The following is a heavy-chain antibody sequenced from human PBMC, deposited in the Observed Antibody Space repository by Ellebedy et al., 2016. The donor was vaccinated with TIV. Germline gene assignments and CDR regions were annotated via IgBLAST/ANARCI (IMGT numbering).Heavy chain of an antibody. V-gene: IGHV3-23*01. CDR1: GFSFSNYA. Sequence: GESLKISXAASGFSFSNYAMSWVRQAPGTGLEWVSAITDNGGRTYYAESVQGRFAISRDSSKNTLYLQMYSLRPEDTAVYYCVKDSAPAYADWAAYLESWGQGTLVAVSS. CDR3: VKDSAPAYADWAAYLES. J-gene: IGHJ5*02. D-gene: IGHD4-17*01. CDR2: ITDNGGRT.